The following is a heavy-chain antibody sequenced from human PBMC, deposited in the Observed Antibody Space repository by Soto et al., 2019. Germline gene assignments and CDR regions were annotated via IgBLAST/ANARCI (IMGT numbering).Heavy chain of an antibody. V-gene: IGHV3-23*01. Sequence: GGSLRLSCAASGFTFSSYAMSWVRQAPGKGLEWVSAISGSGGSTYYADSVKGRFTISRDNSKNTLYLQMNSLRAEDTAVYYCAKGGGYRSGGSCYLDYCGQGTLVTVSS. CDR2: ISGSGGST. J-gene: IGHJ4*02. CDR1: GFTFSSYA. CDR3: AKGGGYRSGGSCYLDY. D-gene: IGHD2-15*01.